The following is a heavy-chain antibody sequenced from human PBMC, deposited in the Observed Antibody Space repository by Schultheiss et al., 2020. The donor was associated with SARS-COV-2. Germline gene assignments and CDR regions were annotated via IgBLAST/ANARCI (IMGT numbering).Heavy chain of an antibody. Sequence: SETLSLTCAVYGGSFSGYYWSWIRQPPGKGLEWIGYIYYSGSTNYNPSLKSRVTISIDTSRNQFSLKLNSVSAADTAVYFCARQIKVGSYYNSATLSFIWGRGALVTVSS. CDR2: IYYSGST. J-gene: IGHJ4*02. D-gene: IGHD5-24*01. CDR1: GGSFSGYY. V-gene: IGHV4-59*08. CDR3: ARQIKVGSYYNSATLSFI.